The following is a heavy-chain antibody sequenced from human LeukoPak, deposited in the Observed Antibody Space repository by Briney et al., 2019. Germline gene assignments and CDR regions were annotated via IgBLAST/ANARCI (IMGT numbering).Heavy chain of an antibody. Sequence: SETLSLTCAVYGGPFSHYYWTWLRQPPGKGLEWIGEINESGSTNYDPSLKSRVTISVDTSKTHFSLNLTSVTAADTAGYYCASRIGRYLYYFGMDVWGQGTTVTVSS. J-gene: IGHJ6*02. D-gene: IGHD1-26*01. V-gene: IGHV4-34*01. CDR3: ASRIGRYLYYFGMDV. CDR1: GGPFSHYY. CDR2: INESGST.